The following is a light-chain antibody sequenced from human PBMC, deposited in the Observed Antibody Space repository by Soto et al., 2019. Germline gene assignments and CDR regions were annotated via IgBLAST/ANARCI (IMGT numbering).Light chain of an antibody. V-gene: IGLV1-40*01. CDR2: NIN. J-gene: IGLJ3*02. Sequence: QSVLTQPPSVSGAPGQRVTISCTGSGSNIGAGYAVHWYQQLPGTAPKLLIYNINQRPSGVPDRFSGSKSGTSASLAISGLRSEDEADYYCATWDDSLSGWVFGGGTQLTVL. CDR1: GSNIGAGYA. CDR3: ATWDDSLSGWV.